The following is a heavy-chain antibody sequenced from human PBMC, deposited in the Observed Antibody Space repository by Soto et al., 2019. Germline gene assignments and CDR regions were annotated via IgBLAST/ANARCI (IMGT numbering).Heavy chain of an antibody. V-gene: IGHV4-39*01. D-gene: IGHD3-10*01. J-gene: IGHJ5*02. Sequence: PSETLSLTCTVSGGSIISTISYWGWIRQPPGKGLEWIGSIHYSGSTYYNPSLKSRVTISVDTSKNQFSLKLSSVTAADTAVYYCERLHYGSDSYYIAVYWLAPWGKGPLVTVSS. CDR3: ERLHYGSDSYYIAVYWLAP. CDR1: GGSIISTISY. CDR2: IHYSGST.